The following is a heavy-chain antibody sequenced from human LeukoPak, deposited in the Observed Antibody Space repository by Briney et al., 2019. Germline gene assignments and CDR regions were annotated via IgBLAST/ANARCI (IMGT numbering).Heavy chain of an antibody. D-gene: IGHD3-22*01. CDR3: ARDLDSSGYYHEVDH. CDR2: ISDSGGST. Sequence: GGSLRLSCTASGFTFTKYAMSWVRQTPEKGLEWVSSISDSGGSTYYADSVKGRFTIPRDNSKNTLSLQMNSLRAEDTAVYYCARDLDSSGYYHEVDHWGQGTLVTVSS. V-gene: IGHV3-23*01. CDR1: GFTFTKYA. J-gene: IGHJ4*02.